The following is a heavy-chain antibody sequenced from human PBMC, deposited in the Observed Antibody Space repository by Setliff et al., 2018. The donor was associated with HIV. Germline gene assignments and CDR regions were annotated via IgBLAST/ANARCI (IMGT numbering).Heavy chain of an antibody. CDR3: ARLTPYPNYYDSSGYFDC. CDR1: GGPISSYY. D-gene: IGHD3-22*01. CDR2: IFYTEST. Sequence: SETLSLTCTVSGGPISSYYWSWIRQPPGKGLEWIGYIFYTESTTYSPSLKSRVTISKDTSKNQFSLKLSSVTAADTAVYYCARLTPYPNYYDSSGYFDCWGQGTLVTVSS. V-gene: IGHV4-59*01. J-gene: IGHJ4*02.